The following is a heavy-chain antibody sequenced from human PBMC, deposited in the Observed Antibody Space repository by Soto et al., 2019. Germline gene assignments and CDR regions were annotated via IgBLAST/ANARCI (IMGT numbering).Heavy chain of an antibody. Sequence: SETLSLTCTFSGDSIGSGGYYWSWIRQHPGKGLEWIGCIYYTGSTYYNPSLKSRVTMSVDTPENQFSLKLSSVTAADTAVYYCARDASRIYFDPWGQGTLVTVSS. CDR1: GDSIGSGGYY. J-gene: IGHJ5*02. CDR3: ARDASRIYFDP. V-gene: IGHV4-31*03. D-gene: IGHD6-13*01. CDR2: IYYTGST.